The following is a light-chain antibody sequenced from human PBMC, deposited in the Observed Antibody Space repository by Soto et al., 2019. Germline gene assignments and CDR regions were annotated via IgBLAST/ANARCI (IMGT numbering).Light chain of an antibody. CDR3: QTWDTGIQV. CDR1: SGHSSYA. J-gene: IGLJ3*02. Sequence: QPVLTQSPSASASVGASVKLTCTLSSGHSSYAIAWHQQQPEKGPRYLMKLNSDGSHGKGDGIPDRFSGSSSGAERYLTISSLQSEDEADYYCQTWDTGIQVFGGGTKVTVL. V-gene: IGLV4-69*01. CDR2: LNSDGSH.